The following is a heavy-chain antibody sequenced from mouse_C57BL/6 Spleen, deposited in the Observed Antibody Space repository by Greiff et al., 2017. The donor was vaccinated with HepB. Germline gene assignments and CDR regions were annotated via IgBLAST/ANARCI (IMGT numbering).Heavy chain of an antibody. Sequence: EVQLVESGGGLVKPGGSLKLSCAASGFTFSDYGMHWVRQAPEKGLEWVAYISSGSSTIYYADTVKGRFTISRDNAKNTLFLQMTSLRSEDTAMYYCASHYGSSPYYFDYWGQGTTLTVSS. CDR2: ISSGSSTI. CDR1: GFTFSDYG. V-gene: IGHV5-17*01. CDR3: ASHYGSSPYYFDY. D-gene: IGHD1-1*01. J-gene: IGHJ2*01.